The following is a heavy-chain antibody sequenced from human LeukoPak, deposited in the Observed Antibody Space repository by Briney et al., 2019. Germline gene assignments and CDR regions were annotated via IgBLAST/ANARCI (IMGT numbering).Heavy chain of an antibody. CDR2: ISWNSGSI. V-gene: IGHV3-9*01. D-gene: IGHD4-11*01. CDR3: AKDMRSKSYYYYGMDV. Sequence: GGSLRLSCAASGFTFSIYAMSWVRQAPGKGLEWVSGISWNSGSIGYADSVKGRFTISRDNAKNSLYLQMNSLRAEDTALYYCAKDMRSKSYYYYGMDVWGQGTTVTVSS. J-gene: IGHJ6*02. CDR1: GFTFSIYA.